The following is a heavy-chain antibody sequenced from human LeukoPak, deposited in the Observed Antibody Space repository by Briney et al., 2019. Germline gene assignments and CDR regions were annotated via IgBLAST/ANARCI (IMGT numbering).Heavy chain of an antibody. CDR1: GGSISNYY. CDR2: VYTSGST. CDR3: ARGTMTTVTYYFDY. V-gene: IGHV4-4*07. D-gene: IGHD4-17*01. J-gene: IGHJ4*02. Sequence: SETLSLTCAVSGGSISNYYWSWIRQPAGKGLEWIGRVYTSGSTNYNPSLKSRVTMSVDTSKNQFSLKLNSVTAADTAVYYCARGTMTTVTYYFDYWGQGTLVTVSS.